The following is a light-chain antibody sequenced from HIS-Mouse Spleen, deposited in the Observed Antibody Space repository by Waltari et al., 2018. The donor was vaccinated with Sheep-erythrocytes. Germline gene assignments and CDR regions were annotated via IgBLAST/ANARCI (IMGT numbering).Light chain of an antibody. CDR1: SSHVSGHNS. CDR3: SSYSSSNTQV. CDR2: EVS. J-gene: IGLJ2*01. Sequence: QSALTQPASASGSPGQSTTISCTGTSSHVSGHNSFSWYQQHPGKAPQIMIYEVSNRPSGVCNRFSGSQSGNPASLTISGLQAEEEADYYCSSYSSSNTQVFGGGTKLTVL. V-gene: IGLV2-14*01.